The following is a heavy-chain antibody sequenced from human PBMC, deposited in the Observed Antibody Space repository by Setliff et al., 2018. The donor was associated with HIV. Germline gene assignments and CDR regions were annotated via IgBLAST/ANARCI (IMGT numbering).Heavy chain of an antibody. CDR2: INAGNGNT. V-gene: IGHV1-3*01. CDR1: GYTFTSYA. CDR3: ARVFYSRGSGYYKGLDY. D-gene: IGHD3-3*01. J-gene: IGHJ4*02. Sequence: ASVKVSCKASGYTFTSYAMHWVRQAPGQRLEWMGWINAGNGNTKYSQKLQGRVTITRDTSASTAYMELSSLRSEDTAVYYCARVFYSRGSGYYKGLDYWGQGTLVTV.